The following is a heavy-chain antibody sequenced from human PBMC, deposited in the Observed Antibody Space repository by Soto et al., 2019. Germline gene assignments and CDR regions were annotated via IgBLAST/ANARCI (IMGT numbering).Heavy chain of an antibody. J-gene: IGHJ4*02. CDR1: AYTFDRYG. CDR2: INVDNGAT. Sequence: QVQLVQSAAEVKTPGASVRVSCKASAYTFDRYGISWVRQAPGQGPEWMGWINVDNGATNYARNFQGRVSMTTDASTSTAYMELKSLRSDDTAVYYCARMIFGVVLSPFDYWGQGTLVTVSS. CDR3: ARMIFGVVLSPFDY. D-gene: IGHD3-3*01. V-gene: IGHV1-18*01.